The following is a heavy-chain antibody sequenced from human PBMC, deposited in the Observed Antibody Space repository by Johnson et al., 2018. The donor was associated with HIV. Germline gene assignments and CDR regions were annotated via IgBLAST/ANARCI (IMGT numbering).Heavy chain of an antibody. CDR2: ISYDGSNK. V-gene: IGHV3-30*18. D-gene: IGHD6-13*01. CDR3: AKDRSGIWYGADAFDI. Sequence: VQLVESGGGVVQPGRSLRLSCAASGFTFSSYGMHWVRQAPGKGLEWVAVISYDGSNKYYADSVKGRFTISRDNSKNTLYLQMNSLRAEDTAVYYCAKDRSGIWYGADAFDIWGQGTMVTVSS. CDR1: GFTFSSYG. J-gene: IGHJ3*02.